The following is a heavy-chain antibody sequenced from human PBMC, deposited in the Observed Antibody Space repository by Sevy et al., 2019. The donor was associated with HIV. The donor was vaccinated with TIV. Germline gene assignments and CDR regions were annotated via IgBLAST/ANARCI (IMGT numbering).Heavy chain of an antibody. CDR2: IYSGGST. CDR3: ARVGLWRENAFDI. CDR1: GFTVSSNS. D-gene: IGHD3-16*01. V-gene: IGHV3-53*01. J-gene: IGHJ3*02. Sequence: GGSLRLSCAASGFTVSSNSMSWVRQAPGKGLEWVSVIYSGGSTYYADSVKGRFTISRDNSKNTLYLQMNSLRAEDTAVYYCARVGLWRENAFDIWGQGTMVTVSS.